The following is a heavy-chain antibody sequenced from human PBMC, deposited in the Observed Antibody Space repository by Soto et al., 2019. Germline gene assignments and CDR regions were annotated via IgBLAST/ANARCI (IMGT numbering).Heavy chain of an antibody. Sequence: PSETLSLTCTVSGGSISSGGYSWTWIRQSPGKGLEWVGYTYQSGSAYYNPSLKSRVTISVDRSKNQFSLNLTSVTAADKAVYYCARDYYGMDVWGQGTTVTVYS. CDR1: GGSISSGGYS. CDR3: ARDYYGMDV. CDR2: TYQSGSA. J-gene: IGHJ6*02. V-gene: IGHV4-30-2*06.